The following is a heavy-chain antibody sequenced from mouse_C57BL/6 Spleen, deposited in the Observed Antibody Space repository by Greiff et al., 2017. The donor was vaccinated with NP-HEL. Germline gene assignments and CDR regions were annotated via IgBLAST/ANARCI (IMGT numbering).Heavy chain of an antibody. CDR3: ARRRNEQREAMDY. CDR1: GFTFSDYG. V-gene: IGHV5-17*01. J-gene: IGHJ4*01. Sequence: EVLLVESGGGLVKPGGSLKLSCAASGFTFSDYGMHWVRQAPEKGLEWVAYISSGSSTIYYADTVKGRFTISRDNAKNTLFLQMTSMRSEETAMYYWARRRNEQREAMDYWGQGTSVTVSS. CDR2: ISSGSSTI.